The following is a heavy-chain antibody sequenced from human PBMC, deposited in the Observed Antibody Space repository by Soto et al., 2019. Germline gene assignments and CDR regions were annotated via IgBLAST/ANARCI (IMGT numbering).Heavy chain of an antibody. D-gene: IGHD1-26*01. CDR1: GYTFTSYA. Sequence: QVQLVQSGAEVKKPGASVKVSCKASGYTFTSYAMHWVRQAPGQGLEWMGWINAGNGNTKYSQKFQGRVTITRDTSASTAYMELSSLRSEDTAVYYCASFDSGSYSAFDYWGQGTLVTVSS. CDR2: INAGNGNT. J-gene: IGHJ4*02. V-gene: IGHV1-3*01. CDR3: ASFDSGSYSAFDY.